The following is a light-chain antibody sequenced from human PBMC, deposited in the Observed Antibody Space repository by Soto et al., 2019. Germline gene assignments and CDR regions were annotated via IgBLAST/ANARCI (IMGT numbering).Light chain of an antibody. CDR3: QQYDDLNT. CDR2: DAS. V-gene: IGKV1-33*01. CDR1: QNIGNY. Sequence: DIQMTQSPSSLSASVGDRVTITCQAGQNIGNYLNWYQQKPGKAPKLLIYDASNLQTGVPLRFSGSGSGTDFTFTISSLQPEDIATYYWQQYDDLNTFGQGTKLEI. J-gene: IGKJ2*01.